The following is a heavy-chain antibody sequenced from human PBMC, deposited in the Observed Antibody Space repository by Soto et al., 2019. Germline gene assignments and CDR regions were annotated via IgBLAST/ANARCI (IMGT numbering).Heavy chain of an antibody. V-gene: IGHV1-18*01. CDR2: LSAYNGNT. D-gene: IGHD3-9*01. Sequence: QVQLVQSGAEVKKPGASVKVSCKASGYTFTSYGISWVRQAPGQGLEWMGWLSAYNGNTNYAQKLQGRVTMTTDTSTSTAYMELRSLRSDDTAVYYCARDLQEAAYYDILTGSGGAFDIWGQGTMVTVSS. CDR1: GYTFTSYG. CDR3: ARDLQEAAYYDILTGSGGAFDI. J-gene: IGHJ3*02.